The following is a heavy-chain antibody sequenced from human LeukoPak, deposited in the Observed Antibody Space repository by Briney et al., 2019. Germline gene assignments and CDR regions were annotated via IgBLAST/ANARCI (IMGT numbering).Heavy chain of an antibody. J-gene: IGHJ4*02. CDR3: ARGNRVFDY. V-gene: IGHV3-33*01. CDR2: IWYDGSNK. CDR1: GFTFSSYG. D-gene: IGHD2/OR15-2a*01. Sequence: PGRSLRLSCAASGFTFSSYGMHWVRQAPGKGLEWVAVIWYDGSNKYYAGSVKGRFTISRDNSKNTLYLQMNSLRAEDTAVYYCARGNRVFDYWGQGTLVTVSS.